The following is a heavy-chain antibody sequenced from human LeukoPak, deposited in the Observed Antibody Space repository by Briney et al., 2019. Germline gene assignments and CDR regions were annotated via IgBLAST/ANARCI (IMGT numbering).Heavy chain of an antibody. V-gene: IGHV4-34*01. D-gene: IGHD5-18*01. J-gene: IGHJ6*03. CDR3: ARYKGSRGYSYGNYYSYYMDV. CDR2: INHSGST. Sequence: SETLSLTCAVYGGSFSGYYWSWIRQAPGKGLEWIGEINHSGSTNYNPSLKSRVTISVDTSKNQFSLKLSSVTAADTAVYYCARYKGSRGYSYGNYYSYYMDVWGKGTTVTVSS. CDR1: GGSFSGYY.